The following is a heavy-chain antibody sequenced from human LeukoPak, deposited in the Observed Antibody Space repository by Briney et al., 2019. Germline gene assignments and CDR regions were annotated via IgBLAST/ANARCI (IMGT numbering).Heavy chain of an antibody. D-gene: IGHD3-16*02. CDR3: AKDQSLFYLGSYHSTLDY. V-gene: IGHV3-30*04. Sequence: GGSLRLSCAASGFTFSSYAMHWVRQAPGKGLEWVAVISYDGSNKYYADSVKGRFTISRDNSKNTLYLQMNSLRAEDTAVYYCAKDQSLFYLGSYHSTLDYWGQGTLVTVSS. J-gene: IGHJ4*02. CDR1: GFTFSSYA. CDR2: ISYDGSNK.